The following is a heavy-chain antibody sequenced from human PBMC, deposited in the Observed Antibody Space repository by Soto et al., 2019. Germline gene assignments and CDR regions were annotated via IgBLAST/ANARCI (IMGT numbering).Heavy chain of an antibody. Sequence: QVQLVQSGAEVKKPGASVKVSCKASGYTFTSYAMHWVRQAPGQRLEWMGWINAGNGNTNYAQKLQGRVTMTTDTSTSTAYMELRSLRSDDTAVYYCARDLPPAYGGNPRGDYWGQGTLVTVSS. V-gene: IGHV1-3*01. D-gene: IGHD2-15*01. J-gene: IGHJ4*02. CDR3: ARDLPPAYGGNPRGDY. CDR1: GYTFTSYA. CDR2: INAGNGNT.